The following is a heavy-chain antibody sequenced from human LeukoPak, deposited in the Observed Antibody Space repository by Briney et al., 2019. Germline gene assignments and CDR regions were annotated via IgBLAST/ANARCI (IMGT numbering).Heavy chain of an antibody. CDR1: GYTFSHYY. D-gene: IGHD3-22*01. V-gene: IGHV1-2*02. Sequence: ASVKVSCKASGYTFSHYYILWVRQAPGQGLEWMGWVNPNSGDTHYAQKFQGRVTMTTDTSTSTAYMELRSLRSDDTAVYYCARGPHERSGYPDDWGQGTLVTVSS. J-gene: IGHJ4*02. CDR2: VNPNSGDT. CDR3: ARGPHERSGYPDD.